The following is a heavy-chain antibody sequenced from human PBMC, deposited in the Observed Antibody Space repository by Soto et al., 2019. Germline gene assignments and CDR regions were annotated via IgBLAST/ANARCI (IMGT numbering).Heavy chain of an antibody. Sequence: SETLSLTCAVYGGSFSGYYWSWIRQPPGKGLEWIGEINHSGSTNYNPSLKSRVTISVDTSKNQFSLKLSSVTAADTAVFYCAREEFRFLEWLSFDYWGQGTLVTVSS. J-gene: IGHJ4*02. D-gene: IGHD3-3*01. CDR1: GGSFSGYY. CDR2: INHSGST. CDR3: AREEFRFLEWLSFDY. V-gene: IGHV4-34*01.